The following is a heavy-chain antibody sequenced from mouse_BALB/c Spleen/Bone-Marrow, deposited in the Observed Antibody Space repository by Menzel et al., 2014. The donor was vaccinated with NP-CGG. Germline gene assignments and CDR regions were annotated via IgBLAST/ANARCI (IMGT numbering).Heavy chain of an antibody. D-gene: IGHD4-1*01. CDR3: ATGTRAMDY. CDR2: ISSGSSTI. V-gene: IGHV5-17*02. J-gene: IGHJ4*01. CDR1: GFTFSSFG. Sequence: EVHLVESGGGLVQPGGSRKLSCAASGFTFSSFGMHWVRQAPEKGLEWVAYISSGSSTIYYADTVKGRFTISRDNPKNTLFLQTTSLRSEDTAMYYCATGTRAMDYWGQGTSVTVSS.